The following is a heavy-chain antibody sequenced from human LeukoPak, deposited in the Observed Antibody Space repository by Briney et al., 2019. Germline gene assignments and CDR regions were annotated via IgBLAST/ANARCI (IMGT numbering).Heavy chain of an antibody. V-gene: IGHV3-74*01. CDR2: INSDGSTI. Sequence: GGSLRLSCAASGFTLSSNWMNWVRQAPGKGLVWVSRINSDGSTIDYTDSVKGRFTISRDNAKSTLYLQMNRLRAEDTAVYYCVRDSSGSYWGQGTLVTVSS. CDR3: VRDSSGSY. CDR1: GFTLSSNW. D-gene: IGHD3-10*01. J-gene: IGHJ4*02.